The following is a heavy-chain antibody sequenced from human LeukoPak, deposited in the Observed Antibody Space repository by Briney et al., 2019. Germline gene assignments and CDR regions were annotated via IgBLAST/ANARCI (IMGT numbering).Heavy chain of an antibody. CDR3: ARERTSGWDAFDF. CDR1: GFTFSNYA. D-gene: IGHD6-19*01. CDR2: INSVGSST. Sequence: XGSLRLSCAASGFTFSNYAMSWVRQAPGRGLVWVSRINSVGSSTSYADSVKGRFTISRDSAKNTLYLQMNSLRAEDTAVYYCARERTSGWDAFDFWGQGTLVTVSS. V-gene: IGHV3-74*01. J-gene: IGHJ4*02.